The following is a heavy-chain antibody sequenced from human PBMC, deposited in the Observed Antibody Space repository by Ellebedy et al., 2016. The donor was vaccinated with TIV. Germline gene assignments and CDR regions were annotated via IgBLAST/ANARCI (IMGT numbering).Heavy chain of an antibody. CDR3: AKDFIYGDYADF. CDR2: ISGRGGST. J-gene: IGHJ4*02. D-gene: IGHD4-17*01. V-gene: IGHV3-23*01. CDR1: GFTFSSYA. Sequence: PGGSLRLSCAASGFTFSSYAMSRVRQAPGKGLEWVSTISGRGGSTYYAGSVQGRFTVSRDTSKNTLYLRVNSLRAEDTAVYYCAKDFIYGDYADFWGQGTLVTVSS.